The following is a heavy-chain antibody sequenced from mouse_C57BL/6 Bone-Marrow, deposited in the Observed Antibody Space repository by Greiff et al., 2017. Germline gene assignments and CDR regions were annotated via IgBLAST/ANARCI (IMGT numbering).Heavy chain of an antibody. J-gene: IGHJ1*03. CDR2: IYPGSGSP. Sequence: VQLQQPGAELVKPGASVKMSCKASGYTFTSYWITWVKQRPGQGLEWIGDIYPGSGSPNYNEKFKSKATLTVDTSYSTAYMQLSSLTSEDSAVYYCARPYYMICWYFDVWGTGTTVTVSS. D-gene: IGHD2-12*01. V-gene: IGHV1-55*01. CDR1: GYTFTSYW. CDR3: ARPYYMICWYFDV.